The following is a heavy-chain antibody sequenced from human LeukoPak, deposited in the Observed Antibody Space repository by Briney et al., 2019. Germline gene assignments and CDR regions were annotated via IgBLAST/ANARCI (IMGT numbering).Heavy chain of an antibody. J-gene: IGHJ4*02. CDR1: GYTFTSYA. CDR3: ARGLATFWDY. CDR2: INAGNGNT. D-gene: IGHD2/OR15-2a*01. Sequence: ASVKVSCKASGYTFTSYAMRWVRQAPGQRLEWMGWINAGNGNTKYSQKFQGRVTITRDTSASTAYMVLSSLRSEDTAVYYCARGLATFWDYWGQGTLVTVSS. V-gene: IGHV1-3*01.